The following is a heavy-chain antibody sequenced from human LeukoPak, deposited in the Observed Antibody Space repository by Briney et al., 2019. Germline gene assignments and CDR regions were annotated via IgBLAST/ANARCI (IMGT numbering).Heavy chain of an antibody. V-gene: IGHV3-30*18. J-gene: IGHJ4*02. CDR1: GVTFSSYG. D-gene: IGHD3-10*01. Sequence: PGGSLRLSCVASGVTFSSYGMHWVRQAPGKGLEWVAVISYDGSNKYCADSVKGRFTISRDNSKNTLYLQMNSLRAEDTAVYYCAKDRHYYYGSGSYTLEYWGQGTLVTVSS. CDR2: ISYDGSNK. CDR3: AKDRHYYYGSGSYTLEY.